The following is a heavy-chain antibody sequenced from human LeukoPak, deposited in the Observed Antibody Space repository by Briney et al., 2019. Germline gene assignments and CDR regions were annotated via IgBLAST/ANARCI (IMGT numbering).Heavy chain of an antibody. CDR1: GYTFTSYD. J-gene: IGHJ4*02. CDR2: MNPNSGNT. Sequence: ASVKVSCTPSGYTFTSYDINWVRQAPGQGLEWMGWMNPNSGNTGYAQKFQGRVTMTRNTSISTAYMELSSLRSEDTAVYYCARLNYYDSSGYYYGYRYWGQGTLVTVSS. D-gene: IGHD3-22*01. CDR3: ARLNYYDSSGYYYGYRY. V-gene: IGHV1-8*01.